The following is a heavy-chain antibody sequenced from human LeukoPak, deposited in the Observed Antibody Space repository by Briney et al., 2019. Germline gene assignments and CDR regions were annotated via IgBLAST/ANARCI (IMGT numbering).Heavy chain of an antibody. J-gene: IGHJ4*02. V-gene: IGHV4-31*03. D-gene: IGHD5-18*01. CDR3: ARDRGSRGYNYGLDY. CDR2: IYYSGST. Sequence: SQTLSLTCTVSGGSISSGGYYWSWIRQHPGQGLEWIGYIYYSGSTYYNPSLKSRVTISVDTSKNQFSLKLSSVTAADTAVYYCARDRGSRGYNYGLDYWGQGTLVTVSS. CDR1: GGSISSGGYY.